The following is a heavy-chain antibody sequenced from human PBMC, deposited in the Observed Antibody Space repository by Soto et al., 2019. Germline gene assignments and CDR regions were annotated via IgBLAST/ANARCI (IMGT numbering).Heavy chain of an antibody. J-gene: IGHJ6*02. CDR2: IYYSGST. CDR3: ARDHCSGGNCFSNYYGMDI. CDR1: SASVSSASYY. V-gene: IGHV4-61*01. Sequence: QVQLQGSGPGLVKPSETLSLTCTVSSASVSSASYYWTWVRQPPGKGLEWIGYIYYSGSTNYNPSLKIRVTISVDTSKNQLSLKLSSVTAADTAVYYCARDHCSGGNCFSNYYGMDIWGQGTTVTVSS. D-gene: IGHD2-15*01.